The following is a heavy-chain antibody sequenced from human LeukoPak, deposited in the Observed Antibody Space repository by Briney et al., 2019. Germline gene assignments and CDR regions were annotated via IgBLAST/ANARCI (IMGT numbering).Heavy chain of an antibody. CDR3: ASTPDFWSGYYFDY. CDR1: GGTFSSYA. Sequence: ASVKVSCKASGGTFSSYAISWVRQAPGQGLEWMGGIIPISGTANCAQKFQGRVTTTADESTSTAYMELSSLRSEDTAVYYCASTPDFWSGYYFDYWGQGTLVTVSS. J-gene: IGHJ4*02. D-gene: IGHD3-3*01. CDR2: IIPISGTA. V-gene: IGHV1-69*13.